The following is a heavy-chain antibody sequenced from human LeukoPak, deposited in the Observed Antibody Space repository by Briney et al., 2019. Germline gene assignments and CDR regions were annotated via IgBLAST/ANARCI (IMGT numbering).Heavy chain of an antibody. CDR1: GYSSTSYW. CDR2: IYSGDSDT. CDR3: VCLDYDDNIDH. J-gene: IGHJ4*02. V-gene: IGHV5-51*01. Sequence: GQSLNISCTGSGYSSTSYWIGWVRQMPRKGLEWMGIIYSGDSDTRYSTSFQGQVTISADKSISTAYLQWSSLKASDTAMYYCVCLDYDDNIDHWGQGTLVTVSS. D-gene: IGHD4-17*01.